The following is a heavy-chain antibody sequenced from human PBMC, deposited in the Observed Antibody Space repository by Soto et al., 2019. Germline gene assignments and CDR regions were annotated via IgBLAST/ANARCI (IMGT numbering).Heavy chain of an antibody. CDR2: INPSGGST. CDR1: GYTFTSYY. V-gene: IGHV1-46*01. CDR3: ARVGRFLRAFDI. D-gene: IGHD3-3*01. J-gene: IGHJ3*02. Sequence: ASVKVSCKASGYTFTSYYMHWVRQAPGQGLEWMGIINPSGGSTSYAQKFQGRVTMTRDTSTSTVYMELSSLRSEDTAAYYCARVGRFLRAFDIWGQGTMVTVSS.